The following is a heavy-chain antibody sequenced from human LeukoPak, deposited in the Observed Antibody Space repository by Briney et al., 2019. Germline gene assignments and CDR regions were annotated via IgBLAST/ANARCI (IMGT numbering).Heavy chain of an antibody. V-gene: IGHV3-11*01. Sequence: GESLRVSCAASGFTFSDYYMSWIRQAPGRGLEWISYITGSGNIQYYADSVQGRFIISRDNAQNSLFLQMNSLSADDTAIYYCARRLDAFDLWGQGTMVTVSS. J-gene: IGHJ3*01. CDR1: GFTFSDYY. CDR3: ARRLDAFDL. CDR2: ITGSGNIQ.